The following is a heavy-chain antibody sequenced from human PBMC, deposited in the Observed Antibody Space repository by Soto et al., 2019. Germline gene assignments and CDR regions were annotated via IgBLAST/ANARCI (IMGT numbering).Heavy chain of an antibody. CDR2: IWYDGSNK. Sequence: LRLSCAASGFTFSSYGMHWVRQAPGKGLEWVAVIWYDGSNKYYADSVKGRFTISRDNSKNTLYLQMNSLRAEDTAVYYCARGWYGYYYYGMDVWGQGTTVTVSS. D-gene: IGHD6-13*01. CDR1: GFTFSSYG. CDR3: ARGWYGYYYYGMDV. V-gene: IGHV3-33*01. J-gene: IGHJ6*02.